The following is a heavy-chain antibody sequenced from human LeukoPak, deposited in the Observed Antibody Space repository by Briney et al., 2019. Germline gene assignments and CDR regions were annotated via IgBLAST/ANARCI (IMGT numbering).Heavy chain of an antibody. V-gene: IGHV1-69*04. CDR3: ATETGSYYGY. Sequence: ASVKVSCKASGGTFSSYAISWVRQAPGQGLEWMGRIIPILGIANYAQKFQGRVTMTEDTSTDTAYMELSSLRSEDTAVYYCATETGSYYGYWGQGTLVTVSS. CDR2: IIPILGIA. J-gene: IGHJ4*02. CDR1: GGTFSSYA. D-gene: IGHD1-26*01.